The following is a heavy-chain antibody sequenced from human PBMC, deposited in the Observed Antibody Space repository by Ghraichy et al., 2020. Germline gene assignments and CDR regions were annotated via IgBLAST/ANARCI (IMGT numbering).Heavy chain of an antibody. Sequence: SQTLSLTCAVYGGSFSGYYWSWIRQPPGKGLEWIGEINHSGSTNYNPSLKSRVTISVDTSKNQFSLKLSSVTAADTAVYYCARFLRGRTEARISAFDPWGQGTLVTVSS. V-gene: IGHV4-34*01. D-gene: IGHD1-14*01. CDR3: ARFLRGRTEARISAFDP. CDR1: GGSFSGYY. CDR2: INHSGST. J-gene: IGHJ5*02.